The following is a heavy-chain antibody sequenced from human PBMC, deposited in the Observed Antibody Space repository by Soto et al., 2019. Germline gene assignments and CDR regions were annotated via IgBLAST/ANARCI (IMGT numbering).Heavy chain of an antibody. Sequence: ASVKVSCKASGYTFTGYYMHWVRQAPGQGLEWMGWINPNSGGTNYAQKFQGWVTMTRDTSISTAYMELSRLRSDDTAVYYCARCKNFYYGMDVWGQGTKVTVYS. CDR3: ARCKNFYYGMDV. J-gene: IGHJ6*02. CDR1: GYTFTGYY. CDR2: INPNSGGT. V-gene: IGHV1-2*04.